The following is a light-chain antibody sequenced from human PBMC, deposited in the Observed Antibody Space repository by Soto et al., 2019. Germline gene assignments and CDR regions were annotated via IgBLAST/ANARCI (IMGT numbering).Light chain of an antibody. J-gene: IGKJ4*01. V-gene: IGKV1-39*01. Sequence: DIQMTQSPSSLSASVGDRVTITCRASQSINNYLNWYQQKPGKAPKLLIYAASSLQSGVPSRFSGGGSGTDFTLTISSLQPEDFATYYCQQVNVYPSTFGGGTKVDIK. CDR2: AAS. CDR3: QQVNVYPST. CDR1: QSINNY.